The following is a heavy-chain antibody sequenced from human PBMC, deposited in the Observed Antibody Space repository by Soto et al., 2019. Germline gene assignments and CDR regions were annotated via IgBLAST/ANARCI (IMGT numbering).Heavy chain of an antibody. V-gene: IGHV4-31*03. CDR3: ASRAAYYDYVWGVEDSYYGMDV. J-gene: IGHJ6*02. Sequence: QVQLQESGPGLVKPSQTLSLTCTVSGGSISSGGYYWSWIRQHPGKGLAWIGYIYYSGSTYYNPSFKSRVTISVDTSKNQFSLKLSSVTAADTAVYYCASRAAYYDYVWGVEDSYYGMDVWGQGTTVTVSS. CDR1: GGSISSGGYY. D-gene: IGHD3-16*01. CDR2: IYYSGST.